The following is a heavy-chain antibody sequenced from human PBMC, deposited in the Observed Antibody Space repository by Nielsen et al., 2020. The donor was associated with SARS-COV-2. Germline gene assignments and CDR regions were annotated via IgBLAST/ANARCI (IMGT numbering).Heavy chain of an antibody. CDR1: GFTFSSYA. J-gene: IGHJ4*02. CDR2: ISYDGSNK. D-gene: IGHD3-22*01. Sequence: GESLKISCAASGFTFSSYAMHWVRQAPGKGLEWVAVISYDGSNKYYADSVKGRFTISRDNSKNTLYLQMNSLRAEDTAVYYCAKDSEGGYAFDYWGQGTLVTVSS. CDR3: AKDSEGGYAFDY. V-gene: IGHV3-30*04.